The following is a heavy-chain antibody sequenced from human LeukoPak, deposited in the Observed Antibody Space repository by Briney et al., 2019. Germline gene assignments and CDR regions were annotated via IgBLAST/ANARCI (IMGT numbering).Heavy chain of an antibody. V-gene: IGHV4-4*02. CDR2: VYHSGST. J-gene: IGHJ3*02. Sequence: SGTLSLTCAVSGGSISSSNWWSWVRQPPGKGLEGIGEVYHSGSTNYNPSLKSRVTISVDKSKNQFSLKLSSVTAADTAVYYCARESPDILTGYYAFDIWGQGTMVTVSS. D-gene: IGHD3-9*01. CDR3: ARESPDILTGYYAFDI. CDR1: GGSISSSNW.